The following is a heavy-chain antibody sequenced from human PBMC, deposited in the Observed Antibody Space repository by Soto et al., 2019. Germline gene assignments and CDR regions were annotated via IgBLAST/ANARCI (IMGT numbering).Heavy chain of an antibody. CDR3: ARDRGNFGVGHADFYQYGMDV. Sequence: QVQLQESGPGLVKPSETLSLTCTVSGDSVTSGSIYWSWIRQPPGKGLEWIGYVHYTGSTNYNPSLKSRVDISVHTSTNTFSLTLSSVTAADTAVYYCARDRGNFGVGHADFYQYGMDVWGQGTTVTVSS. D-gene: IGHD3-3*01. CDR2: VHYTGST. J-gene: IGHJ6*02. V-gene: IGHV4-61*03. CDR1: GDSVTSGSIY.